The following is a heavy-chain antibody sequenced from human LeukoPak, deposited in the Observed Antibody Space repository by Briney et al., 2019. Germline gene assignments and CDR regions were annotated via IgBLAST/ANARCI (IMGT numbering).Heavy chain of an antibody. Sequence: GGSLRLSCATSGFTFDDYGMSWVRQSPGKGLEWVSAINWNGGSTGYVDSVKGRFTISRDNAKKSLYLQMNSLRAEDTALYYCARVAYRGGDCYSTDYWGQGTLVTVSS. CDR2: INWNGGST. V-gene: IGHV3-20*04. CDR3: ARVAYRGGDCYSTDY. CDR1: GFTFDDYG. D-gene: IGHD2-21*02. J-gene: IGHJ4*02.